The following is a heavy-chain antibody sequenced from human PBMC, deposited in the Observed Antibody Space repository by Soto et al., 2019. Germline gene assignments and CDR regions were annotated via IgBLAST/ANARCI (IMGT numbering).Heavy chain of an antibody. J-gene: IGHJ6*02. CDR1: GYTLTELS. CDR3: ATAITMVRGVNWLSYYYYGMDV. D-gene: IGHD3-10*01. V-gene: IGHV1-24*01. CDR2: FDPEDGET. Sequence: GASVKVSCKVSGYTLTELSMHWVRQAPGKGLEWMGGFDPEDGETIYAQKFQGRVTMTEDTSTDTAYMELSSLRSEDTAVYYCATAITMVRGVNWLSYYYYGMDVWGQGTTVTVSS.